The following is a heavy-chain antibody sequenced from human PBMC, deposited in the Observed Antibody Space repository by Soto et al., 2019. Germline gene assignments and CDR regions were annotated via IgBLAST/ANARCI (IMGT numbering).Heavy chain of an antibody. D-gene: IGHD2-2*01. CDR2: IDAGNGNT. V-gene: IGHV1-3*01. J-gene: IGHJ6*02. CDR3: ARAGYRYASPHYWMDV. CDR1: GYTLTSYP. Sequence: AASVKVSCKPSGYTLTSYPTHWVRQAPGQRLEWMGWIDAGNGNTKYSQKFRGRVTFTTDTSASTAYMDLSSLRSEDTPVFYCARAGYRYASPHYWMDVWGQRTTATVSS.